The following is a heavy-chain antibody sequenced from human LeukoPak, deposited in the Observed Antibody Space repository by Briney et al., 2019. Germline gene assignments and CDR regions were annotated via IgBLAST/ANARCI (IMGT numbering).Heavy chain of an antibody. V-gene: IGHV4-39*01. CDR3: ARTPLTYFDY. J-gene: IGHJ4*02. CDR2: IYDSGTS. CDR1: GGSISISNYY. D-gene: IGHD2-15*01. Sequence: KSSETLSLTCTVSGGSISISNYYWGWIRQPPGKGLEWIASIYDSGTSYYNPSLKSRVTISVGTSKSQFSLELSSVTAADTAVYYCARTPLTYFDYWGQGTLVTVSS.